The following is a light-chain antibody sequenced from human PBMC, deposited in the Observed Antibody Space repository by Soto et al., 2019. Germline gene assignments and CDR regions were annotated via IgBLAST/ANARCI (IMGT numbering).Light chain of an antibody. CDR1: SSDVGDYNY. V-gene: IGLV2-8*01. J-gene: IGLJ3*02. Sequence: QSALTQPPSASGSPGQSVTISCTGTSSDVGDYNYVSWYQQHPGKAPKLMIYEVTKRPSGVPDRFSGSKSGNTASLTVSGLQAEDEADYYCSSYAGSNNWVFGGGTKLHVL. CDR3: SSYAGSNNWV. CDR2: EVT.